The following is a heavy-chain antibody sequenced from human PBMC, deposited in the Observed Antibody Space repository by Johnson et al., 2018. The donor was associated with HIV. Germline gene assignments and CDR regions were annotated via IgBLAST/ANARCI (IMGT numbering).Heavy chain of an antibody. CDR2: ISWNSGST. V-gene: IGHV3-9*01. D-gene: IGHD6-19*01. CDR3: ARFRQWLVFPAFDI. CDR1: GFTFDDYA. J-gene: IGHJ3*02. Sequence: VQLMESGGGLVQPGRSLRLSCAASGFTFDDYAMHWVRQAPGKGLEWVSGISWNSGSTNYADSVKGRFSISRDNAKNSLYLQMNSLRAEDTALYYCARFRQWLVFPAFDIWGQGTMVTVSS.